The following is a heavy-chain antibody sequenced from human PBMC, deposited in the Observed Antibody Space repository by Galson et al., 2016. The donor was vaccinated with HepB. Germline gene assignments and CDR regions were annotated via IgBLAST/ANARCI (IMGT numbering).Heavy chain of an antibody. CDR3: ARARYGDFYNDAFDL. J-gene: IGHJ3*01. Sequence: TLSLNCTVSGGSISSGCYYWNWIRQHPGKGLEWVGYIHYTGSTSYTQSLKSRVTISIDTSKNQFSLKPSSVTAADTAVYICARARYGDFYNDAFDLWGQGTMVTVSS. CDR1: GGSISSGCYY. V-gene: IGHV4-31*03. D-gene: IGHD4-17*01. CDR2: IHYTGST.